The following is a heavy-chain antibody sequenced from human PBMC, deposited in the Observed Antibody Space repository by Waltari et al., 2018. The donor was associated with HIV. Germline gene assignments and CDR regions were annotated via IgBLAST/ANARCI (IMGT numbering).Heavy chain of an antibody. CDR2: SYYSGST. Sequence: QLQLQESGPGLVKPSETLSLTCTVSGGSISSSSYYWGWIRQPPGTGLEWIGGSYYSGSTYYNPSLKSRVTISVDTSKNQFSLKLSSVTAADTAVYYCARHVGGSGFHFDYWGQGTLVTVSS. V-gene: IGHV4-39*01. CDR1: GGSISSSSYY. J-gene: IGHJ4*02. D-gene: IGHD3-10*01. CDR3: ARHVGGSGFHFDY.